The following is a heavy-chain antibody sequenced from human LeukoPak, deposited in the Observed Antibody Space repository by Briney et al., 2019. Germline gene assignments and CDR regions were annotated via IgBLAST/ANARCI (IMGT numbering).Heavy chain of an antibody. Sequence: GGSLRLSCAASGFTFSSYAMHWVRQAPGKGLECVAVISYDGSNKYYADSVKGRFTISRDNSKNTLYLQMNSLRAEDTAVYYCARVKQQLVTTNLNWFDPWGQGTLVTVSS. CDR2: ISYDGSNK. J-gene: IGHJ5*02. CDR1: GFTFSSYA. D-gene: IGHD6-13*01. CDR3: ARVKQQLVTTNLNWFDP. V-gene: IGHV3-30-3*01.